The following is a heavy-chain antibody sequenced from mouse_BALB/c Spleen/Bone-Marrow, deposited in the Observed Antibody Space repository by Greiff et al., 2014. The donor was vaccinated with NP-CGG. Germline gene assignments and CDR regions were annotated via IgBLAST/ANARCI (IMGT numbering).Heavy chain of an antibody. CDR1: GYSITSDYS. J-gene: IGHJ4*01. D-gene: IGHD4-1*01. V-gene: IGHV3-1*02. CDR2: IHYSGTT. Sequence: EVMLVEPGPDLVKPSQSLSLTCTVTGYSITSDYSWHWIRQFPGNKLEWMGYIHYSGTTVYNPSLKSRISITRDTSNNQFFLQLNSVTTEDTATYYCARVAGTPYTMDYWGQGTSVTVSS. CDR3: ARVAGTPYTMDY.